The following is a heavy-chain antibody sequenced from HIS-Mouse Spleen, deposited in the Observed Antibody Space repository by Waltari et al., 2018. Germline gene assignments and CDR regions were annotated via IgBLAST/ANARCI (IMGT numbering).Heavy chain of an antibody. V-gene: IGHV3-33*06. J-gene: IGHJ3*02. Sequence: QVQLVESGGGVVQPGRSLRLSCAASGFTFSSYGMHWVRQAPGKGVEWVAVIWYDGSNKYYADSVKGRFTSSRDNSKNTLYLQMNSLRAEDTAVYYCAKASGPNAFDIWGQGTMVTVSS. CDR1: GFTFSSYG. CDR2: IWYDGSNK. CDR3: AKASGPNAFDI.